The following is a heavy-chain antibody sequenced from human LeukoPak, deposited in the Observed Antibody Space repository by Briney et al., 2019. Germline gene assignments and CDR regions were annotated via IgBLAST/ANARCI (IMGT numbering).Heavy chain of an antibody. CDR2: IYYSGST. J-gene: IGHJ4*02. V-gene: IGHV4-61*01. CDR1: GGSVSSGNYY. Sequence: SEALSLTCTVSGGSVSSGNYYWSWIRQPPGKGLEWIGYIYYSGSTNYNPSLKSRVTISVDTSKNQFSLKLSSVTAADTAVYYCARYRPLYFDYWGQGTLVTVSS. CDR3: ARYRPLYFDY.